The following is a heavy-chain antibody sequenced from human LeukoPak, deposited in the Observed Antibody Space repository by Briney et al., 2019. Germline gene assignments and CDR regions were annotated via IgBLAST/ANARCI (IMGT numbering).Heavy chain of an antibody. V-gene: IGHV1-69*04. CDR1: GGTFSSYA. Sequence: ASVKVSCKASGGTFSSYAISWVRQAPGQGLEWMGRIIPILGIANYAQKFQGRVTITADKSTSTAYMELSSLRSEDTAVYYCARTSGVGYCSGGSCPYQHWGQGTLVTVSS. J-gene: IGHJ1*01. CDR3: ARTSGVGYCSGGSCPYQH. CDR2: IIPILGIA. D-gene: IGHD2-15*01.